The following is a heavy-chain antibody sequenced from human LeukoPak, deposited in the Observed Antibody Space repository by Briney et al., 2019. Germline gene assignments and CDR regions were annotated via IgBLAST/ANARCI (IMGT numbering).Heavy chain of an antibody. D-gene: IGHD2-2*02. V-gene: IGHV1-69*05. J-gene: IGHJ6*03. Sequence: AVKVSCKASGGTFSSYAISWVRQAPGQGLEWMGGIIPIFGTANYAQKFQGRVTITTDESTSTAYMELSSLRSEDTAVYYCARAIPYYYYYYYMDVWGKGTTVTVSS. CDR2: IIPIFGTA. CDR1: GGTFSSYA. CDR3: ARAIPYYYYYYYMDV.